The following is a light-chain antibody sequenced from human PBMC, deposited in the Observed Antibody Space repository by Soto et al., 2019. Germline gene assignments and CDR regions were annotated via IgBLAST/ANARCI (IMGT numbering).Light chain of an antibody. CDR2: GAS. Sequence: TQSPSVLHACVGTSDTIPGLSKEDMSTWLAWYQQKPGKAPKLLIYGASGLPRGVPARFSGSGSGTKFTLTIASLEPDDFASYYCHQYAISSGTFDPGTKVDIK. V-gene: IGKV1-5*01. J-gene: IGKJ1*01. CDR3: HQYAISSGT. CDR1: EDMSTW.